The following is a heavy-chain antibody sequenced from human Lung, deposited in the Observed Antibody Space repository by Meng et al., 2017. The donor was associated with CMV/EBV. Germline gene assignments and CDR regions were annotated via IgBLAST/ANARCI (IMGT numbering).Heavy chain of an antibody. D-gene: IGHD3-10*01. Sequence: EVQLLESGXGLVQPGGSLRLSCAASGFTFSSYAMSWVRQASGKGLEWVSAISGSGGSTYYADSVKGRFTISRDNSKNTLYLQMNSLRAEDTAVYYCAKDLLWFGELTFDPWGQGTLVTVSS. J-gene: IGHJ5*02. CDR3: AKDLLWFGELTFDP. CDR2: ISGSGGST. CDR1: GFTFSSYA. V-gene: IGHV3-23*01.